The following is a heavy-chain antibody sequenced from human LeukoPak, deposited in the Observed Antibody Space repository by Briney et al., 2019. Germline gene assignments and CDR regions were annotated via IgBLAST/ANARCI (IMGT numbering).Heavy chain of an antibody. CDR2: INPKSGDT. J-gene: IGHJ4*02. D-gene: IGHD2-2*01. Sequence: ASVKVSCKASGYTFTSYGISWVRQAPGQGLEWMGWINPKSGDTNYAQGFQGRVTMTRDTSISTAYMELSRLKSDDTAVYYCARETGQFQLDYWGQGTLVTVSS. CDR3: ARETGQFQLDY. CDR1: GYTFTSYG. V-gene: IGHV1-2*02.